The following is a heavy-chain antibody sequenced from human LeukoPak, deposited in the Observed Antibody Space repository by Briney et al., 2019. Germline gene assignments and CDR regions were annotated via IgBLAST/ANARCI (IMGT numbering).Heavy chain of an antibody. CDR2: IYTSGST. J-gene: IGHJ4*02. CDR1: GGSISSYY. CDR3: ARATAGTADFDY. Sequence: PSETLSLTCTVSGGSISSYYWNWIRQPAGKGLEWIGRIYTSGSTNYNPSLKSRVTMSVDTSMNLYSMKLSSVTAADTAVYYCARATAGTADFDYWGQGTLVTVSA. D-gene: IGHD6-13*01. V-gene: IGHV4-4*07.